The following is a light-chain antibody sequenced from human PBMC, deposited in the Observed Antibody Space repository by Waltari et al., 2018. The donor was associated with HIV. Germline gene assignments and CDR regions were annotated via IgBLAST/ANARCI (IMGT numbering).Light chain of an antibody. CDR1: QSVSSN. J-gene: IGKJ2*01. Sequence: MTQSPSSLSVSPGERATLSCRASQSVSSNLAWYQQKPGQAPRLLIYGASTRATGIPARFSGSGSGTEFTLTISSLQSEDVAVYYCHQYYSTPQTFGQGTKLEIK. CDR3: HQYYSTPQT. CDR2: GAS. V-gene: IGKV3-15*01.